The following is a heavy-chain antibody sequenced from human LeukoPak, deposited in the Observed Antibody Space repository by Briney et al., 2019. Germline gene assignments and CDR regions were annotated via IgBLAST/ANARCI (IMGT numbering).Heavy chain of an antibody. D-gene: IGHD3-10*01. CDR1: GFTFSSYA. V-gene: IGHV3-64*01. J-gene: IGHJ4*02. CDR2: IGSNGGST. CDR3: AKSDYGSGSYSRFDY. Sequence: GGSLRLSCAASGFTFSSYAMHWVRQAPGKGLEYVSAIGSNGGSTYYANSVKGRFTISRDNSKNTLYLQMGSLRAEDMAVYYCAKSDYGSGSYSRFDYWGQGTLVTVSS.